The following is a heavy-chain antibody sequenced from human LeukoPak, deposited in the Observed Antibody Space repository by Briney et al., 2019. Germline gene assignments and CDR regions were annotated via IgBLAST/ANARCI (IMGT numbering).Heavy chain of an antibody. V-gene: IGHV4-4*07. CDR1: GGSISSYY. CDR3: AREGDYYDSSGYYHNAEYFQH. Sequence: SETLSLTCTVSGGSISSYYWSWIRQPAGKGLEWIGRIYTSGSTNYNPSLKSRVTMSVDTSKNLFSLKLSSVTAADTAVYYCAREGDYYDSSGYYHNAEYFQHWGQGTLVTVSS. J-gene: IGHJ1*01. CDR2: IYTSGST. D-gene: IGHD3-22*01.